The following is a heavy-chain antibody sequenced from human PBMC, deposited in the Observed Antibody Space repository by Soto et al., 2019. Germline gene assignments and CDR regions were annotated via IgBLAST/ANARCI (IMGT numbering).Heavy chain of an antibody. V-gene: IGHV3-21*01. J-gene: IGHJ4*02. CDR1: GFTFRSYS. CDR2: ISSSSSYI. D-gene: IGHD6-19*01. CDR3: ARETIAVAGANDY. Sequence: EVQLVQSGGGLVTPGGSLRFSCAASGFTFRSYSMNCVRQAPVKGLEWVSSISSSSSYIYYADPLKGRFTISRDNAKNSLYLQMNSLRAEDTAVYYCARETIAVAGANDYWGQVTLVTVSS.